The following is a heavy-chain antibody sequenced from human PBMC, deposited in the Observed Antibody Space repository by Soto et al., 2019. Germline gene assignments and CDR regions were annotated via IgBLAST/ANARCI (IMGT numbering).Heavy chain of an antibody. CDR1: GGTFSSYA. Sequence: ASVKVSCKASGGTFSSYAISWVRQAPGQGLEWMGGIIPIFGTANYAQKFQGRVTITADESTSTAYMELSSLRSEDTAVYYCARIIGWQLAPNWFDPWGQGTLVTVSS. D-gene: IGHD6-6*01. V-gene: IGHV1-69*13. J-gene: IGHJ5*02. CDR3: ARIIGWQLAPNWFDP. CDR2: IIPIFGTA.